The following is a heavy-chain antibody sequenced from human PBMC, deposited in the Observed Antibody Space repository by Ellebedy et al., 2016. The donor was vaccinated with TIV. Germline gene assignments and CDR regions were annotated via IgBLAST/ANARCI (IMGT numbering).Heavy chain of an antibody. J-gene: IGHJ5*02. D-gene: IGHD6-19*01. CDR2: INHSGST. CDR3: ARGSSGWYRAWFDP. V-gene: IGHV4-34*01. CDR1: GGSFSGYY. Sequence: SETLSLXXAVYGGSFSGYYWSWIRQPPGKGLEWIGEINHSGSTNYNPSPKSRVTISVDTSKNQFSLKLSSVTAADTAVYYCARGSSGWYRAWFDPWGQGTLVTVSS.